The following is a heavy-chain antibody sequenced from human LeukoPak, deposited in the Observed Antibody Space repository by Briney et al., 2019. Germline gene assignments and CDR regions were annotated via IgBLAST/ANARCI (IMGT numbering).Heavy chain of an antibody. J-gene: IGHJ4*02. Sequence: GGSLRLSCAASGFTVSSNYMSWVRQAPGKGLEWVSVIYSGGSTYYADSVKGRFTISRDNSKNTLYLQMNSLRAEDTAVCYCARDLVVVAAKYRDYWGQGTLVTVSS. V-gene: IGHV3-66*01. CDR2: IYSGGST. D-gene: IGHD2-15*01. CDR1: GFTVSSNY. CDR3: ARDLVVVAAKYRDY.